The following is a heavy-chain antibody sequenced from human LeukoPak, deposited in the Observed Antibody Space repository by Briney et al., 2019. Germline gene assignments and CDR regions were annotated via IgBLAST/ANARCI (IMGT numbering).Heavy chain of an antibody. CDR1: GYTFTSYG. J-gene: IGHJ3*02. CDR2: ISAYNGNT. D-gene: IGHD3-22*01. Sequence: ASVKVSCKASGYTFTSYGISWVRQAPGQGLEWMGWISAYNGNTNYAQKLQGRVTMTTDTSTSTAYMELRSLRSDHTAVYYCARRTYYYDSSGYSEGAFDIWGQGTMVTVSS. CDR3: ARRTYYYDSSGYSEGAFDI. V-gene: IGHV1-18*01.